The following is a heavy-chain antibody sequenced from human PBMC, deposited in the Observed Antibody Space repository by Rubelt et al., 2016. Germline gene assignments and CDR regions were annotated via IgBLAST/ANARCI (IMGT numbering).Heavy chain of an antibody. CDR1: GYTFTSYG. V-gene: IGHV1-18*01. Sequence: QVQLVQSGAEVKKPGASVKVSCKASGYTFTSYGISWVRQAPGQGLEWMGWISAYNGNTNDAQKVQCRVTVTTDTSTSTGYLRLRSLRADDSAVYYCARASLGDSSGYHYWGQGTLVTVSS. CDR3: ARASLGDSSGYHY. CDR2: ISAYNGNT. J-gene: IGHJ4*02. D-gene: IGHD3-22*01.